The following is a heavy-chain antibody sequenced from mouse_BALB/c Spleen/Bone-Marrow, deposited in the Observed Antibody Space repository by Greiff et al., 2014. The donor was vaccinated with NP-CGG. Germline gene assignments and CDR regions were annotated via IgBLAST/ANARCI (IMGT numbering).Heavy chain of an antibody. CDR1: GFTFSDFY. D-gene: IGHD2-10*02. CDR3: ARDVGYGNYFVY. CDR2: SRNKAKHYTT. J-gene: IGHJ3*01. V-gene: IGHV7-1*02. Sequence: DVQVVESGGGLVQPGDSLRLSCATSGFTFSDFYMEWVRQPPGKRLEWIAASRNKAKHYTTEYSASVKGRFIVSRDTSQSILYLQMNALRAEDTAIYYCARDVGYGNYFVYWGQGTLVTVSA.